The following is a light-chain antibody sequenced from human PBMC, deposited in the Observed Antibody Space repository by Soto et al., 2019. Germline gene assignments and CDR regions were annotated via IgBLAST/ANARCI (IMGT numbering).Light chain of an antibody. V-gene: IGLV1-40*01. CDR1: SSNIGAGYD. CDR2: GNS. CDR3: QSYDSSLSGVV. J-gene: IGLJ2*01. Sequence: SVLTQPPSVSGAPGQRVTISCTGSSSNIGAGYDVHWYQQLPGTAPKLLIYGNSNQPSGVPDRFSGSKSGTSASLAITGLQAEDEADYDCQSYDSSLSGVVFGGGTKLTVL.